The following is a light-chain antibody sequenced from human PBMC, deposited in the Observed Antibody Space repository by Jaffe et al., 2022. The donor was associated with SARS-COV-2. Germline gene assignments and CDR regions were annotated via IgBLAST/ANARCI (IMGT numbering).Light chain of an antibody. J-gene: IGKJ4*01. CDR1: QDIRKY. Sequence: DIQMTQSPSSLSASVGDRVTITCQASQDIRKYLNWYQKRPGKAPKLLIYDASNLETGVPSRFSGSGSGTDFTLSISSLQPEDIATYYCQQYDNLALTFGGGTKVEIK. V-gene: IGKV1-33*01. CDR3: QQYDNLALT. CDR2: DAS.